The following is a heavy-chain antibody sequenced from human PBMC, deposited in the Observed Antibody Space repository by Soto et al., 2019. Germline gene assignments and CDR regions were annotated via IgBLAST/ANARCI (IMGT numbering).Heavy chain of an antibody. CDR3: ARDRWKLPSLFDY. Sequence: PSETLSLTCTVSGASVSSGSYYWSWIRQPPGKGLEWIGYIYYSGSTNYNPSLKSRVTISLDTSKNQFSLKLSSVTAADTAVYYCARDRWKLPSLFDYWGQGTLVTVSS. D-gene: IGHD1-1*01. J-gene: IGHJ4*02. V-gene: IGHV4-61*01. CDR1: GASVSSGSYY. CDR2: IYYSGST.